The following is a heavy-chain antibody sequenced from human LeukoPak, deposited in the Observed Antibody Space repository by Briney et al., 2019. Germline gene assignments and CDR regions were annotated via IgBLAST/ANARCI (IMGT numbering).Heavy chain of an antibody. CDR1: GFTFSSYS. V-gene: IGHV3-48*04. Sequence: HPGGSLGLSCAASGFTFSSYSMNWVRQAPGKGLEWVSFISSSSSTIYYADSVKGRFTISRDNAKNSLYLQMNSLRAEDTAVYYCARDRGGSYSAIDYWGQGTLVTVSS. D-gene: IGHD1-26*01. J-gene: IGHJ4*02. CDR3: ARDRGGSYSAIDY. CDR2: ISSSSSTI.